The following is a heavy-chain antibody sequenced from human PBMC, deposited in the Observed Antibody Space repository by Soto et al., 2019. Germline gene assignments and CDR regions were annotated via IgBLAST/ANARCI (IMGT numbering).Heavy chain of an antibody. J-gene: IGHJ5*02. CDR1: GFTFSSYS. CDR3: ARDPRPYFRGVLGWFDP. D-gene: IGHD3-10*01. V-gene: IGHV3-21*01. Sequence: GGSLRLSCAASGFTFSSYSMNWVRQAPGKGLEWVSSISSSSSYIYYADSVKGRFTISRDNAKNSLYLQMNSLRAEDTAVYYCARDPRPYFRGVLGWFDPWGQGTLVTVSS. CDR2: ISSSSSYI.